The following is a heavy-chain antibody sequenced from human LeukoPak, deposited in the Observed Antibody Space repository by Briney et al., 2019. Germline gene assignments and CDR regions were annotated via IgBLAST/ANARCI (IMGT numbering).Heavy chain of an antibody. V-gene: IGHV4-61*02. D-gene: IGHD3-22*01. J-gene: IGHJ4*02. CDR1: GNSISSGDNY. CDR3: ARASYSYDINGWVPFDY. CDR2: IYTSGST. Sequence: PSETLSLTCTVSGNSISSGDNYWSWVRQPAGRGLEWLGRIYTSGSTNYNPSLKSRVTISGDTSKNQFSPRLSSVTAADTAVYYCARASYSYDINGWVPFDYWGQGTLVTVSS.